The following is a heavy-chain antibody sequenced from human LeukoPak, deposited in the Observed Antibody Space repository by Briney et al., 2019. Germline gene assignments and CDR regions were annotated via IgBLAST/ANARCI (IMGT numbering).Heavy chain of an antibody. CDR3: TTTLAVAGTSMGY. J-gene: IGHJ4*02. CDR1: GFTFNDAW. CDR2: IKSKTDGGTT. D-gene: IGHD6-19*01. Sequence: GGSDTLSCAASGFTFNDAWMTWVRQAPGKGLEWVGRIKSKTDGGTTDYAAPVEGRFTISRDDSKTTLYLQMNSLKTEDTAVYYCTTTLAVAGTSMGYWGQGTLVTASS. V-gene: IGHV3-15*01.